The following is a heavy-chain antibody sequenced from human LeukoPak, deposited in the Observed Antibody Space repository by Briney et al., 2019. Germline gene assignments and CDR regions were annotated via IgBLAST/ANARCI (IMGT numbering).Heavy chain of an antibody. CDR1: GYSFTSYW. CDR3: ARLGYSYGSQYYFDY. V-gene: IGHV5-51*01. Sequence: GESLKISCKGSGYSFTSYWIGWVRQMPGKGLEWMGIIYPGDSDTRYSPSFQGQVTISADKSISTAYLQWSSLKASDTAMYYCARLGYSYGSQYYFDYWGQGTPVTVSS. CDR2: IYPGDSDT. D-gene: IGHD5-18*01. J-gene: IGHJ4*02.